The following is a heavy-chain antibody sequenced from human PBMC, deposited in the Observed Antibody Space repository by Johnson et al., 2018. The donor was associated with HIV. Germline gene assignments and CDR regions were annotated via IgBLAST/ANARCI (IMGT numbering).Heavy chain of an antibody. CDR3: ARSVHDYGDYLWGRDAFDI. Sequence: VQVVESGGGVVQPGRSLRLSCAASGFTFSSYAMHWVRQAPGKGLEWVAVISYDGSNKYYADSVKGRFTISRDSSKNTLYLQMNSLRAEDTAVYYCARSVHDYGDYLWGRDAFDIWGQGTMVTVSS. CDR1: GFTFSSYA. J-gene: IGHJ3*02. D-gene: IGHD4-17*01. CDR2: ISYDGSNK. V-gene: IGHV3-30-3*01.